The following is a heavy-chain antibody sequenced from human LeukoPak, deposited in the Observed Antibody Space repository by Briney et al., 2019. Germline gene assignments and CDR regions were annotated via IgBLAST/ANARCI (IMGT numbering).Heavy chain of an antibody. CDR1: GFTVSSNY. D-gene: IGHD2-15*01. CDR2: IGVSGDT. CDR3: ARASDCRTSWCLSRGDYYLDR. J-gene: IGHJ4*02. V-gene: IGHV3-13*01. Sequence: GGSLRLSCAASGFTVSSNYMSWVRQVKGKGLEWVSGIGVSGDTYYLDSVQGRFTVPREGARSSLYLQMNSLRAGDTAIYYCARASDCRTSWCLSRGDYYLDRWGQGTLVTVS.